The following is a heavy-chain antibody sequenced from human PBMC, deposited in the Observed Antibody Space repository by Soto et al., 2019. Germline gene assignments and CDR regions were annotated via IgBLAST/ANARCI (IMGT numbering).Heavy chain of an antibody. Sequence: PGGSLRLSCAAPGFTVSSNYMSWVRQAPGKGLEWVSVIYSGGSTYYADSVKGRFTISRDNSKNTLYLQMNSLRAEDTAVYYCARDRGYSYGPGYYYYYGMDVWGQGTTVTVSS. CDR3: ARDRGYSYGPGYYYYYGMDV. V-gene: IGHV3-53*01. D-gene: IGHD5-18*01. CDR2: IYSGGST. CDR1: GFTVSSNY. J-gene: IGHJ6*02.